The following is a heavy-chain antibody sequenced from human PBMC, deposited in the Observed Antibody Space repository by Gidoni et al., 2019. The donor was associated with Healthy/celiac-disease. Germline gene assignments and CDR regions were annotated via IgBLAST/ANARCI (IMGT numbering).Heavy chain of an antibody. J-gene: IGHJ4*02. CDR3: ASGGTVAGTLLPFDY. V-gene: IGHV3-33*01. Sequence: QVQLVESGGGVVQPGRSLSRSCAASGFTFSSYGMHWVRQAPGKGLELVAVIWYDGSNKYYADSVKGRFTISRDNSKNTLYLQMNSLRAEDTAVYYCASGGTVAGTLLPFDYWGQGTLVTVSS. D-gene: IGHD6-19*01. CDR2: IWYDGSNK. CDR1: GFTFSSYG.